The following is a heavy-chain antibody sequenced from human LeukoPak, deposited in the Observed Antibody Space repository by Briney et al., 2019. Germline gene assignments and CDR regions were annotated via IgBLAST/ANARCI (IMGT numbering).Heavy chain of an antibody. J-gene: IGHJ4*02. CDR1: GGSFSGYY. Sequence: SETLSLTCAVYGGSFSGYYWSWLRQPPGKGLEWIGEINHSGSTNYNPSLKSRVTVSVDTSKNQFSLKLSSVTAADTAVYYCARRDSSGWYGYYWGQGTLVTVSS. CDR2: INHSGST. V-gene: IGHV4-34*01. CDR3: ARRDSSGWYGYY. D-gene: IGHD6-19*01.